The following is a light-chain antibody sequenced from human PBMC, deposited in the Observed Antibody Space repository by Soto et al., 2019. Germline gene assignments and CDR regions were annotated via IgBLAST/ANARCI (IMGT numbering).Light chain of an antibody. J-gene: IGLJ1*01. V-gene: IGLV2-14*01. CDR3: YSYTTSSTYV. CDR1: SSDVGGYNY. Sequence: QSVLTQSASVSGSPGQSITISCTGTSSDVGGYNYVSWYQQHPAKVPKLMIYDVSNRPSGVSDRFSGSKSGNTASLTISGLQAEDEADYYCYSYTTSSTYVFGTGTKVTVL. CDR2: DVS.